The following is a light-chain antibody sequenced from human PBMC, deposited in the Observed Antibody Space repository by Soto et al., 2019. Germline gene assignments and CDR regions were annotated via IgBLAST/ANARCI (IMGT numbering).Light chain of an antibody. CDR3: QQYGTSPLT. CDR2: GAS. J-gene: IGKJ4*01. Sequence: EIVLTQSPGTLSLSPGERATLSCRASQSVTSNYLAWYQQKPGQAPRLLIYGASNRATGIPDRFSGGGSGTDFTLTISRLEPEDFAEYYCQQYGTSPLTFGGGTKVEIK. V-gene: IGKV3-20*01. CDR1: QSVTSNY.